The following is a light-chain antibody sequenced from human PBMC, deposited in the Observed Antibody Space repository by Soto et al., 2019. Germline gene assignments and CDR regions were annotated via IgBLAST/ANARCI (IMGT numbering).Light chain of an antibody. CDR2: DAS. J-gene: IGKJ5*01. CDR3: QQRRT. CDR1: QTVSSY. V-gene: IGKV3-11*01. Sequence: EMVFTQSPATLSLSPGERATLSCSVSQTVSSYLAWYQQKPGQAPRRLVYDASDRSTGIPARFSGSGSGTDFTLTISSLEPEDFAFYYCQQRRTFGQGTRLEI.